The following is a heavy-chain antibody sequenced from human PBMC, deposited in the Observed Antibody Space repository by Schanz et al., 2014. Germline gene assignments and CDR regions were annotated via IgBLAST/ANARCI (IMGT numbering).Heavy chain of an antibody. CDR1: GFTFSTYG. CDR2: IRSDNNYI. CDR3: VREDMVRGIRAFDI. V-gene: IGHV3-21*01. J-gene: IGHJ3*02. D-gene: IGHD3-10*01. Sequence: EVQLVESGGGLVQPGGSLRLCCVASGFTFSTYGMHWVRQAPGKGLEWVSYIRSDNNYIYYADSVKGRFTISRDNAKNSLFLQMNSLTAEDTAVYYCVREDMVRGIRAFDIWGQGTMVTVSS.